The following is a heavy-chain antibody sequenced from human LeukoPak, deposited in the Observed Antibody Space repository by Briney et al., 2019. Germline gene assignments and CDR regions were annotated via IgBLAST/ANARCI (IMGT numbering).Heavy chain of an antibody. Sequence: ASVKVSCKASGYTFTSYDINWVRQAPGQGLEWMGWINPNSGGTNYAQKFQGRVTMTRDTSISTAYMELSRLRSDDTAVYYCARESKTDFWSGYEAIYYFDYWGQGTLVTVSS. D-gene: IGHD3-3*01. CDR3: ARESKTDFWSGYEAIYYFDY. J-gene: IGHJ4*02. V-gene: IGHV1-2*02. CDR1: GYTFTSYD. CDR2: INPNSGGT.